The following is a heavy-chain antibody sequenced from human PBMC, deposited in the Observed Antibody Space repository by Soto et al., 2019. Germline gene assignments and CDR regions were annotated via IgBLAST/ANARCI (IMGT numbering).Heavy chain of an antibody. D-gene: IGHD1-26*01. CDR2: ISGSGGST. CDR1: GFTFSSYA. J-gene: IGHJ4*02. Sequence: PXGSLGLSCAASGFTFSSYAMSGVRQAPGKGLEWVSAISGSGGSTYYADSVKGRFTISRDNSKNTLYLQMNSLRAEDTAVYYCAKEKVGTAYYFDYWGQGTLVTVSS. CDR3: AKEKVGTAYYFDY. V-gene: IGHV3-23*01.